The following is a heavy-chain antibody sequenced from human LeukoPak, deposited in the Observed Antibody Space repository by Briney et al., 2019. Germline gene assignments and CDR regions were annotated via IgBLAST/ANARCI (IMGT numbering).Heavy chain of an antibody. Sequence: PGGSLRLSCAASGFXFSTNAMSWVRQAPGKGLEWVSAISGRTGSTYYSDSVKGRFTISRDNSKSTLYLQMDSLRAEDTAVYYCAKCGNSGCHLIDYWGQGTLVTVSS. CDR3: AKCGNSGCHLIDY. CDR1: GFXFSTNA. V-gene: IGHV3-23*01. D-gene: IGHD5-12*01. J-gene: IGHJ4*02. CDR2: ISGRTGST.